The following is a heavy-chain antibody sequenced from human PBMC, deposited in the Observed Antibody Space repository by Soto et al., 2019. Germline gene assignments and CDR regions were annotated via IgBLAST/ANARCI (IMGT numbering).Heavy chain of an antibody. V-gene: IGHV5-10-1*01. CDR3: ARGSGAWFGVSRYGMDV. J-gene: IGHJ6*02. Sequence: GASLKISCKGSGYSFTSYWISWVRQMPGKGLEWMGRIDPSDSYTNYSPSFQGHVTISVDKSISTAYVQWSSLKASDTAMYYCARGSGAWFGVSRYGMDVWGQGTTVTV. CDR1: GYSFTSYW. D-gene: IGHD3-10*01. CDR2: IDPSDSYT.